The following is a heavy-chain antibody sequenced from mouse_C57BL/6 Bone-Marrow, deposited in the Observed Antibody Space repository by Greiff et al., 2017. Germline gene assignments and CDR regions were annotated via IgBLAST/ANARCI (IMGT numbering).Heavy chain of an antibody. CDR1: GYTFTSYW. Sequence: VQLQQPGAELVRPGSSVTLSCKASGYTFTSYWLDWVKQRPGQGLEWIGNIYPSDSETHYNQKFKDKATLTVDKSSSTAYMQLSSLTSEDSAVYYCARFYPKDYWGQGTTLTVSS. CDR3: ARFYPKDY. CDR2: IYPSDSET. J-gene: IGHJ2*01. V-gene: IGHV1-61*01.